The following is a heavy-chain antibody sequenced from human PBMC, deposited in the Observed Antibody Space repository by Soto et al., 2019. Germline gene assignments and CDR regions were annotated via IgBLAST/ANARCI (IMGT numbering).Heavy chain of an antibody. D-gene: IGHD3-10*01. V-gene: IGHV1-24*01. CDR2: FDPEDGET. J-gene: IGHJ4*02. CDR1: GYTLTELS. Sequence: GASVKVSCKVSGYTLTELSMHWLRQAPGKGLEWMGGFDPEDGETIYAQKFQGRVTMTEDTSTDTAYMELSSLRSEDTAVYYCATPAYYYGSGSIPLYFDYWGQGTLVTVSS. CDR3: ATPAYYYGSGSIPLYFDY.